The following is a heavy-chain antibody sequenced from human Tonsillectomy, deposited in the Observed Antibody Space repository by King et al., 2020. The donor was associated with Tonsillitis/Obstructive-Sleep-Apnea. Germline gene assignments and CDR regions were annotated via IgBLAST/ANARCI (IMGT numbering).Heavy chain of an antibody. CDR2: IDWDDDK. CDR1: GFSLSTSGMC. J-gene: IGHJ4*02. CDR3: AHTSWTCSQSHYFDY. Sequence: LTLKESGPALLKPTQTLTLTCTFSGFSLSTSGMCVSWIRQPPGKALEWLARIDWDDDKYFTTSLRTRLTISKDTSKHQVVITMTNMDPVDTATYYCAHTSWTCSQSHYFDYWGQGTLVTVSS. V-gene: IGHV2-70*15. D-gene: IGHD1-1*01.